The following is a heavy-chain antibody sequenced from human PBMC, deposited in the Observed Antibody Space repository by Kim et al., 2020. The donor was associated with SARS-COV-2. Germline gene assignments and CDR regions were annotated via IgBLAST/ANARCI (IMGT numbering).Heavy chain of an antibody. Sequence: GGSLRLSCAASGFTFSNAWMSWVRQAPGKGLEWVGRIKSKTDGGTTDYAAPVKGRFTISRDDSKNTLYLQMNSLKTEGTAVYYCTTDAAQSSGWLPRGMDVWGQGTTVTVSS. CDR1: GFTFSNAW. CDR2: IKSKTDGGTT. V-gene: IGHV3-15*01. CDR3: TTDAAQSSGWLPRGMDV. D-gene: IGHD6-19*01. J-gene: IGHJ6*02.